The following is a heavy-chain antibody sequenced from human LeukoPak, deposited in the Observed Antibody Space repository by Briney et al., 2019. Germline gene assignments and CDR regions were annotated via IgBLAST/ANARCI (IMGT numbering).Heavy chain of an antibody. Sequence: GGSLRLSCAASGFTFSSYSMNWVRQAPGKGLEWVSSISSSSSYIYYADSVKGRFTISRDNAKNSLYLQMNSLRAEDTAVYYCARGVTYYYDSSGHDAFDIWGQGTVVTVSS. D-gene: IGHD3-22*01. CDR1: GFTFSSYS. J-gene: IGHJ3*02. V-gene: IGHV3-21*01. CDR3: ARGVTYYYDSSGHDAFDI. CDR2: ISSSSSYI.